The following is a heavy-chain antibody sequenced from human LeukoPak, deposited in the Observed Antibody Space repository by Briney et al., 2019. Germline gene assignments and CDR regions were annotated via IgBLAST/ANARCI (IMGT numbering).Heavy chain of an antibody. CDR1: GYTFTSYY. CDR2: INPSGGST. Sequence: ASVNVSCTASGYTFTSYYMHWVRQAPGQGLEWMGIINPSGGSTSYAQKVQGRVTMTRDTSTSTVYMELSSLRSEDTAVYYCGYANYWSIDYWGQGTLVTVSA. D-gene: IGHD4/OR15-4a*01. CDR3: GYANYWSIDY. J-gene: IGHJ4*02. V-gene: IGHV1-46*01.